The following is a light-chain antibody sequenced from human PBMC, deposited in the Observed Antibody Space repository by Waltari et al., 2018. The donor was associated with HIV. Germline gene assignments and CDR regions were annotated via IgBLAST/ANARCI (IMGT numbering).Light chain of an antibody. V-gene: IGKV3-20*01. CDR2: GAS. Sequence: DIVLTQFPGTLSLSPGESASLSCRASETVGSSYLAWYQQKDGQSPRLLIYGASIRATGTPDRFSGTGSARDYTLTISRLEPEDFAVYYCQQYGRSPRTFGQGTKV. CDR3: QQYGRSPRT. J-gene: IGKJ1*01. CDR1: ETVGSSY.